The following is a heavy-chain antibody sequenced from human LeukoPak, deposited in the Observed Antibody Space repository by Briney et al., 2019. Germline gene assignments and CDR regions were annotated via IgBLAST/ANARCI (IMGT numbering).Heavy chain of an antibody. V-gene: IGHV4-4*07. CDR2: IYTSGSS. CDR1: DGSIRSYY. CDR3: ARDADYGDYGSWFDP. Sequence: SETLSLTCIVSDGSIRSYYWSWIRQPAGKGLEWIGRIYTSGSSKYNPSLKSRVTMSVDKSKNQFSLKLSSVTAADTAVYYCARDADYGDYGSWFDPRGQGTLVTVSS. D-gene: IGHD4-17*01. J-gene: IGHJ5*02.